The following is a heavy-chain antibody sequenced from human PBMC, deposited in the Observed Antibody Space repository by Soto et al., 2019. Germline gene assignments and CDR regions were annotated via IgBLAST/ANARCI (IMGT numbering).Heavy chain of an antibody. CDR1: GFTFSSYA. CDR2: ISGSGGST. J-gene: IGHJ4*01. Sequence: GGSLRLSCAASGFTFSSYAMSWVRQAPGKGLEWVSAISGSGGSTYYADSVKGRFTISRDNSKNSLYLQMNSLRDEDAAVYYCAILPQSGGWPIYFDYWGQGALVTGSA. V-gene: IGHV3-23*01. D-gene: IGHD6-19*01. CDR3: AILPQSGGWPIYFDY.